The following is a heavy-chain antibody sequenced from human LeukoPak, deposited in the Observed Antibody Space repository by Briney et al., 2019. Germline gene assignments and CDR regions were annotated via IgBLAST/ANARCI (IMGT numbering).Heavy chain of an antibody. V-gene: IGHV3-30*02. J-gene: IGHJ4*02. CDR1: GFTLSSYG. CDR2: IRYDGSKK. D-gene: IGHD3-22*01. Sequence: GXXLRLSCAASGFTLSSYGMHWVRQAPGKGLEWVAFIRYDGSKKYYADSVKGGFTISRDNSKKTLYMQMNRLRAEDTAVYYCAKGAVTYYYDSSGYYPFDYWGQGTLVTVSS. CDR3: AKGAVTYYYDSSGYYPFDY.